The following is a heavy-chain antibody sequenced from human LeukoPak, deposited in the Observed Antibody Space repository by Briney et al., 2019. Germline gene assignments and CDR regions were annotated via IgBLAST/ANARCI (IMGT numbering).Heavy chain of an antibody. CDR2: ISYDGSNK. D-gene: IGHD1-26*01. CDR3: ARYGIVGAPGRLVY. CDR1: GFTFSSYA. V-gene: IGHV3-30*04. J-gene: IGHJ4*02. Sequence: GGSLRLSCAASGFTFSSYAMHWVRQAPGKGLEWVAVISYDGSNKYYADSVKGRFTISRDNSKNTLYLQMNSLRAEDTAVYYCARYGIVGAPGRLVYWGQGTLVTVSS.